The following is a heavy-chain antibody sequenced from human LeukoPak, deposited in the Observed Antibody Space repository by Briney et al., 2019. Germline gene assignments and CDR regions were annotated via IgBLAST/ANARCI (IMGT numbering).Heavy chain of an antibody. V-gene: IGHV5-51*01. D-gene: IGHD3-9*01. J-gene: IGHJ4*02. Sequence: LGESLKISCKGSGYSFTNYWIGWVRPMPGKGLEWMGIIYPGDSDTRYSPSFQGQVTISADKSISTAYLQWSSLKASDTAMYYCARHSGDILTGYFLDYWGQGTLVTVSS. CDR2: IYPGDSDT. CDR1: GYSFTNYW. CDR3: ARHSGDILTGYFLDY.